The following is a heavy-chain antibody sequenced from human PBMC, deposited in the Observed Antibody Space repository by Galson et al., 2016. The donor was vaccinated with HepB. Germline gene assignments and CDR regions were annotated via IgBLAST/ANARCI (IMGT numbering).Heavy chain of an antibody. Sequence: SLRLSCAASGFTFSTYAMSWVHQAPGKGLEWVSGISGSGDTKFDDFVKGRFTISRDNSKTTLYLQMNSLRVEDTAVYYCAKISVQYSYHYWGFDYWGQGTLVTVSS. CDR1: GFTFSTYA. CDR2: ISGSGDT. J-gene: IGHJ4*02. CDR3: AKISVQYSYHYWGFDY. D-gene: IGHD5-18*01. V-gene: IGHV3-23*01.